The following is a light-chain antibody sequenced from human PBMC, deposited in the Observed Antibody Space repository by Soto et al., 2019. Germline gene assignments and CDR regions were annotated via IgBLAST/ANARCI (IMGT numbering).Light chain of an antibody. J-gene: IGKJ5*01. CDR1: QSLTNSY. Sequence: IVLTQSPGTLSLSPGERATLSCRASQSLTNSYFAWYQQKPGRAPRLLIDGASTRATGIPARFSGSGSGTEFTLTINSLQSEDFAVYYCQQYGSSPITFGQGTRLEIK. CDR2: GAS. V-gene: IGKV3-20*01. CDR3: QQYGSSPIT.